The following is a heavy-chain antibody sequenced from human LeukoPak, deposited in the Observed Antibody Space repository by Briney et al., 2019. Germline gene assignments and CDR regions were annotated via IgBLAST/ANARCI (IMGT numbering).Heavy chain of an antibody. D-gene: IGHD3-22*01. CDR2: IQYSGST. CDR3: ARARYYYDSSGYRPVPYYFDY. Sequence: PSETLSLTCTVSGDSVSDISFYWSWIRQPPGKGLQYIGYIQYSGSTNYNPSLKSRVTISVDTSKNQFSLKLTSVTAADTAMYYCARARYYYDSSGYRPVPYYFDYWGQGTLVTVSS. J-gene: IGHJ4*02. V-gene: IGHV4-61*01. CDR1: GDSVSDISFY.